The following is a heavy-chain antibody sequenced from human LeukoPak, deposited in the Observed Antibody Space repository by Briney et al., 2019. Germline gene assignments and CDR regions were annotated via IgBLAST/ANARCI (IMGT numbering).Heavy chain of an antibody. D-gene: IGHD5-18*01. CDR2: FDPEDGET. J-gene: IGHJ3*02. V-gene: IGHV1-24*01. CDR1: GYTLTELS. Sequence: ASVKVSCKVSGYTLTELSMHWVRQAPGKGLEWMGGFDPEDGETIYAQKIQGRVTMTEDTSTDTAYMELSSLRSEDTAVYYCARPGYSYGYHAFDTWGQGTMVTVSS. CDR3: ARPGYSYGYHAFDT.